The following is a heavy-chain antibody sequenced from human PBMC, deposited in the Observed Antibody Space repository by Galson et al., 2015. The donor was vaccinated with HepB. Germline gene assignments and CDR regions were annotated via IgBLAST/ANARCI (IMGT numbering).Heavy chain of an antibody. J-gene: IGHJ3*01. D-gene: IGHD3-22*01. Sequence: SVKVSCKVSGSTLTELSIHWVRLAPGKGPEWMGNFDPEEDDTIYARKFQGRVTMTEVTSTDTAYMELSSLTYEDTAVYYCTKEGPTMTKAFDVWGQGTMVTVSS. CDR1: GSTLTELS. V-gene: IGHV1-24*01. CDR3: TKEGPTMTKAFDV. CDR2: FDPEEDDT.